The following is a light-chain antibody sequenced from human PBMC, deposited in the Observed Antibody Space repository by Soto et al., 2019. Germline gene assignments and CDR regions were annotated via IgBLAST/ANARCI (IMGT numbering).Light chain of an antibody. J-gene: IGKJ1*01. CDR1: QDISNY. Sequence: DIQMTQSPSSLSASVRDRVTITCQASQDISNYLNWYQHKPGKAPKLLICDASNLEPGVPSRFSGSGSGTDFTFTISSLQPEDIATYYCQQYYKTPWTFGQGTKVEIK. V-gene: IGKV1-33*01. CDR2: DAS. CDR3: QQYYKTPWT.